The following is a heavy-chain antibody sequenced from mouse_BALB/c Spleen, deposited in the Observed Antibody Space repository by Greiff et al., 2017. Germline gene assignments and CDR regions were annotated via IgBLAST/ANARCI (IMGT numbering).Heavy chain of an antibody. CDR2: ISPGGSYT. Sequence: EVQLMESGGGLVKPGGSLKLSCAASGFTFSDYYMYWVRQTPEKRLEWVATISPGGSYTYYPDSVKGRFTISRDNATNNLYLQMSRLKSEDTAMYFCARERGANSDVFAYWGQGTSVTVSA. CDR3: ARERGANSDVFAY. V-gene: IGHV5-4*02. D-gene: IGHD3-1*01. CDR1: GFTFSDYY. J-gene: IGHJ3*01.